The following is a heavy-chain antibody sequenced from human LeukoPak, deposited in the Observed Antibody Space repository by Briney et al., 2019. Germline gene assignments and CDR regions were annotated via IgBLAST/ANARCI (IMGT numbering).Heavy chain of an antibody. J-gene: IGHJ3*02. V-gene: IGHV4-30-4*01. CDR3: ARDQGYRGSYFPHGNDAFDI. Sequence: PSETLSLTCTVSGGSISSGDYYWSWIRQPPGKGLEWIGYFDYSGSTYYNPSLKSRVSISVDTSKNQFSLIVSSVSAADTAVYYRARDQGYRGSYFPHGNDAFDIWGQGTMVTVSS. D-gene: IGHD1-26*01. CDR2: FDYSGST. CDR1: GGSISSGDYY.